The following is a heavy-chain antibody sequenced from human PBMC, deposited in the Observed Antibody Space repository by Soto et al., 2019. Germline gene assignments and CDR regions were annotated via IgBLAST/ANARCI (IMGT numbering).Heavy chain of an antibody. D-gene: IGHD3-10*01. CDR1: GFTFTDAW. V-gene: IGHV3-15*01. CDR2: VKSKSDGGTT. Sequence: EVQLVEFGGGLVKPGGSLRLSCAASGFTFTDAWMTWVRQAPGRGLEWVGRVKSKSDGGTTDYPAPVKGRFIISRDDSKNMVYLQMNSLKNEDTAVYYCTSQYYYGSGLDVWGQGTTVTVSS. J-gene: IGHJ6*02. CDR3: TSQYYYGSGLDV.